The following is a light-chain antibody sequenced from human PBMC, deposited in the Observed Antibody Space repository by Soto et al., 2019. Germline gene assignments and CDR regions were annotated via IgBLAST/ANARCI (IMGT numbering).Light chain of an antibody. V-gene: IGLV2-8*01. J-gene: IGLJ2*01. Sequence: QSALTQPPSASGSPGQSVTISCTGTSSDVGGYNYVSWYQQYPGRAPKLMLYEVTKRPSGVPDPFSGSKSGNTASLTVSGLQAEDEADYDCGSYAASNNFYFVFGGGTKVTVL. CDR3: GSYAASNNFYFV. CDR1: SSDVGGYNY. CDR2: EVT.